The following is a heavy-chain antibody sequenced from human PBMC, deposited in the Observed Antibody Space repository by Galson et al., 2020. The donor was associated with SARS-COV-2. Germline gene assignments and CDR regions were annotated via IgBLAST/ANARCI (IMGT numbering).Heavy chain of an antibody. CDR2: IWYDGSNK. V-gene: IGHV3-33*01. CDR1: GFTFSTYG. D-gene: IGHD3-10*01. Sequence: TEGILRPYCEASGFTFSTYGMHWVRQAPGKRQEWVAVIWYDGSNKYYADSVKGRFTIPRDNSKNTLYLQMNSLRAEDTAVYYCARGSSSHAFDIWGQGTMVTVSS. CDR3: ARGSSSHAFDI. J-gene: IGHJ3*02.